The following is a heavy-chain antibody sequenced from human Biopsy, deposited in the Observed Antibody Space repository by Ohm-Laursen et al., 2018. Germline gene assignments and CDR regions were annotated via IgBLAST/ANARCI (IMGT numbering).Heavy chain of an antibody. CDR2: ISDDGRNK. J-gene: IGHJ4*02. Sequence: SLRLSCAASGFSFSSYGMHWVRQAPGKGLEWVAVISDDGRNKYYIDSVRGRFTISRNNSKNKLYLQMNNMRAEDTAVFYCAKDLRNNSGGVENWGQGTLVTVSS. V-gene: IGHV3-30*18. D-gene: IGHD3-16*01. CDR1: GFSFSSYG. CDR3: AKDLRNNSGGVEN.